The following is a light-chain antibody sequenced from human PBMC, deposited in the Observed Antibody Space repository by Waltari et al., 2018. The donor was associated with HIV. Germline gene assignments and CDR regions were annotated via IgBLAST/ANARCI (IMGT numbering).Light chain of an antibody. CDR1: SSNIGSDA. J-gene: IGLJ3*02. CDR3: ATWDHELDSWV. Sequence: QSVLTQPPSAPGTPGQRIILPCSGSSSNIGSDAVCWYQQFPGTAPKLLIFNSNQRPSGVPDRFSASKSGTSASLAISGLQSDDEADYYCATWDHELDSWVFGGGTKLTVL. V-gene: IGLV1-44*01. CDR2: NSN.